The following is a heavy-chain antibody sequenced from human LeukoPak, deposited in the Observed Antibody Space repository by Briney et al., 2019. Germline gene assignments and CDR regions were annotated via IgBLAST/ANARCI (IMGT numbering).Heavy chain of an antibody. CDR3: AELGITVIGGV. CDR1: GFTFSSYE. D-gene: IGHD3-10*02. J-gene: IGHJ6*04. CDR2: ISSSGSTI. Sequence: GGSLRLSCAASGFTFSSYEMNWVRQAPGKGLEWVSYISSSGSTIYYADSVKGRFTISRDNAKDSLYLQMNSLRAEDTAVYYCAELGITVIGGVWGKGTTVTISS. V-gene: IGHV3-48*03.